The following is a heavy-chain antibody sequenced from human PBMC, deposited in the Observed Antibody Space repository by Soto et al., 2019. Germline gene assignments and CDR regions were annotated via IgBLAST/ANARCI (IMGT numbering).Heavy chain of an antibody. CDR3: ARRPRVSGDLHGHYYYYYLEV. Sequence: SETLSLTCTVSGGSISSYYWSWIRQPPGKGLEWIGYIYYSGSTNYNPSLKSRVTISVDTSKNQFSLKLSSVTAADTAEYYCARRPRVSGDLHGHYYYYYLEVWGKGTTVTVSS. CDR2: IYYSGST. V-gene: IGHV4-59*08. CDR1: GGSISSYY. J-gene: IGHJ6*03.